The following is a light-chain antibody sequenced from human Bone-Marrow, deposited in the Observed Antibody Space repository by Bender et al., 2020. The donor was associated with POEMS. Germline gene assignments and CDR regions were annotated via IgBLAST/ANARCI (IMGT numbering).Light chain of an antibody. V-gene: IGLV2-23*02. CDR2: EVT. J-gene: IGLJ2*01. CDR3: CSNVGYNTL. CDR1: SSDVGGYNL. Sequence: QSALTQPASVSGSPGQSITISCTGASSDVGGYNLVSWYQQYPGKAPKLMIYEVTQRPAGVSYRFSGSKSGNTASLTISGLQAEDEAHYYCCSNVGYNTLFGGGTKLTVL.